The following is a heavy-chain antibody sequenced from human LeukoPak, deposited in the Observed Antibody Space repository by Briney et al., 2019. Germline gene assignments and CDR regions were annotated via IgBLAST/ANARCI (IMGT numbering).Heavy chain of an antibody. V-gene: IGHV1-2*02. CDR2: INPSSGGT. D-gene: IGHD6-13*01. J-gene: IGHJ4*02. CDR1: GYTFTGYY. Sequence: ASVKVSCKASGYTFTGYYMHWVRQAPGQGLEWMGWINPSSGGTNYAQKFQGRVTMTRDTSISTAYMELSRLRSDDTAVYYCARSIYSSSWYDYWGQGTLVTVSS. CDR3: ARSIYSSSWYDY.